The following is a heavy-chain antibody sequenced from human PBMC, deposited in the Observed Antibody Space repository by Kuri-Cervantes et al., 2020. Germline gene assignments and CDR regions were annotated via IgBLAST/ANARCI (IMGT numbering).Heavy chain of an antibody. Sequence: SETLSLTCTVSGGSISSYYWSWIRQPPGKGLEWIGYIYYSGSTNYNPSLKSRVTISVDTSEYQFSLKLSSMTAADTAVYYCASSGQLGFWGQGTLVTVSS. CDR3: ASSGQLGF. CDR1: GGSISSYY. J-gene: IGHJ4*02. V-gene: IGHV4-59*12. D-gene: IGHD6-13*01. CDR2: IYYSGST.